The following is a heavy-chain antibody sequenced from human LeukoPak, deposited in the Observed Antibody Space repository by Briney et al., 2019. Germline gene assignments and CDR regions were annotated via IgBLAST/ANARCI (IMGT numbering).Heavy chain of an antibody. J-gene: IGHJ5*02. CDR2: IYYSGST. CDR1: GGFISSYY. V-gene: IGHV4-59*12. CDR3: ARGFRCRSSTSCKNWFDP. D-gene: IGHD2-2*01. Sequence: SEALSLTCTVSGGFISSYYWSWIRPPAGKGRAWIGYIYYSGSTNYNPSLKSRVTISVDTSKNQFSLKLSSVTAADTAVYYCARGFRCRSSTSCKNWFDPWGQGTLVTVSS.